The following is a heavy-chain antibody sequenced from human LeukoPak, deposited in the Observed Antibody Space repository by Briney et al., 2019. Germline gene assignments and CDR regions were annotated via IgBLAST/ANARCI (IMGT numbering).Heavy chain of an antibody. V-gene: IGHV3-7*01. Sequence: PGGSLRLSCEASEVTFRTYLMNWVRQAPGKGLEWVANIKEDGSERHYVDSVKGQFTISRDNAKNSLYLQMNSLRAEDTGVYYCEWSTSPNWGQGTLVTVSS. CDR1: EVTFRTYL. CDR2: IKEDGSER. CDR3: EWSTSPN. D-gene: IGHD2-8*01. J-gene: IGHJ4*02.